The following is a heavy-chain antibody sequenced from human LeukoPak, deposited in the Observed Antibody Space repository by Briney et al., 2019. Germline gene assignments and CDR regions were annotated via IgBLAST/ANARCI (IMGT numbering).Heavy chain of an antibody. D-gene: IGHD2-15*01. Sequence: SETLSLTCTVSGGSISSGSYYWSWIRQPAGKGLEWIGRISSSGSTDYNASLKSRVTMSVDTSKNQLSLKVISVTAADTAVYYCARDGVVVAVHFDYWGQGTLVTVSS. J-gene: IGHJ4*02. V-gene: IGHV4-61*02. CDR2: ISSSGST. CDR1: GGSISSGSYY. CDR3: ARDGVVVAVHFDY.